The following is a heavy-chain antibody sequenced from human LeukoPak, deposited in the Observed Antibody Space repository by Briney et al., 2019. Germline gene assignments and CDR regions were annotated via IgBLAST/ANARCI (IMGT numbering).Heavy chain of an antibody. D-gene: IGHD4-17*01. CDR1: GFTFSSYA. V-gene: IGHV3-30-3*01. Sequence: GGPLRLSCAASGFTFSSYAMHWVRQAPGKGLEWVAVISYDGSNKYYADSVKGRFTISRDNSKNTLYLQMNSLRAEDTAVYYCTRAPYAVTTRYFDYWGQGTLVTVSS. J-gene: IGHJ4*02. CDR2: ISYDGSNK. CDR3: TRAPYAVTTRYFDY.